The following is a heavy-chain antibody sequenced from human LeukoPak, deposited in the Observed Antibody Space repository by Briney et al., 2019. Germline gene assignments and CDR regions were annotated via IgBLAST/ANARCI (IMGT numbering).Heavy chain of an antibody. Sequence: GGSLRLSCAASGFTLSSYAMSWVRQAPGEGLEWVSYISSSGSSVKYADSVKGRFTISRDNAKNSLYLQMDSLRAEDTAVYYCTTDHVGATVEFDSWGQGTLVTVSS. J-gene: IGHJ4*02. CDR1: GFTLSSYA. CDR3: TTDHVGATVEFDS. CDR2: ISSSGSSV. V-gene: IGHV3-48*03. D-gene: IGHD1-26*01.